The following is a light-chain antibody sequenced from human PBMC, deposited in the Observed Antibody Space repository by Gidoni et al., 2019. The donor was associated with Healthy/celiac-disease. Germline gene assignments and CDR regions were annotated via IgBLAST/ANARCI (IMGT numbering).Light chain of an antibody. CDR3: QQYNNWPPGT. V-gene: IGKV3-15*01. CDR1: QSVSSN. CDR2: GAS. J-gene: IGKJ1*01. Sequence: EIVMTQSPATLSVSPGERATLSCRASQSVSSNLAWYQQKPGQAPRLLSYGASTRATGIPARFSGSGSGTEFTLTISSLQSEDFAVYYYQQYNNWPPGTFGQXTKVEIK.